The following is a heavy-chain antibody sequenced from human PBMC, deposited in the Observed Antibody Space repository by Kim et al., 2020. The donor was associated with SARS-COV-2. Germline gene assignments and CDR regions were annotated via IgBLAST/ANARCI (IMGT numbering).Heavy chain of an antibody. D-gene: IGHD6-13*01. CDR3: ARGWLHSSPRRYNWFDP. V-gene: IGHV4-39*07. CDR2: IYYSGST. Sequence: SETLSLTCTVSGGSISSSSYYWGWIRQPPGKGLEWIGSIYYSGSTYYNPSLKSRVTISVDTSKNQFSLKLSSVTAADTAVYYCARGWLHSSPRRYNWFDPWGQGTLVTVSS. J-gene: IGHJ5*02. CDR1: GGSISSSSYY.